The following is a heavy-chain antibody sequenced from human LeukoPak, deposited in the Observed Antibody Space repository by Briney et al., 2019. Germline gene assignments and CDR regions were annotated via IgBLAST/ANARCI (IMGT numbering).Heavy chain of an antibody. CDR3: AKNQYSGTYKATFDY. CDR1: GFTFSSYS. J-gene: IGHJ4*02. V-gene: IGHV3-48*01. Sequence: GGSLRLSCAASGFTFSSYSINWVRQAAGKGLEWVSYISSSSSTIYYADSVKGRFTISRDNAKNSLYLQMNSLRAEDTAVYYCAKNQYSGTYKATFDYWGQGTLVTVSS. CDR2: ISSSSSTI. D-gene: IGHD1-26*01.